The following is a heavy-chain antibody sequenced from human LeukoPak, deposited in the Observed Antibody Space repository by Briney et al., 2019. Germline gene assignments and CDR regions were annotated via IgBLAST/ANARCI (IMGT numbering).Heavy chain of an antibody. CDR1: GGSISSGGYY. D-gene: IGHD3-22*01. Sequence: ASETLSLTCTASGGSISSGGYYWSWIRQDPGKGLEWIGYIHHSGSTYYNPSLKSRVAMSVDTSNNQFSLKLSSVTAADTAVYYCARDTSGYTQLEYWGQGTLVTVSS. J-gene: IGHJ4*02. V-gene: IGHV4-31*03. CDR3: ARDTSGYTQLEY. CDR2: IHHSGST.